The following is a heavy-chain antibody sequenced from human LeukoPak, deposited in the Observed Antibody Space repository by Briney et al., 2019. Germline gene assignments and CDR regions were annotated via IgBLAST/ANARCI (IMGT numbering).Heavy chain of an antibody. CDR3: ARNDYNFDY. CDR2: ISSSGSTI. Sequence: GGSLRLSCAASGFTFSSYEMNWLRQAPGKGLEWVSYISSSGSTIYYADSVQGRFTISRDNAKNSLYLQMSSLRAEDTAVYYCARNDYNFDYWGQGTLVTVSS. D-gene: IGHD3-16*01. J-gene: IGHJ4*02. V-gene: IGHV3-48*03. CDR1: GFTFSSYE.